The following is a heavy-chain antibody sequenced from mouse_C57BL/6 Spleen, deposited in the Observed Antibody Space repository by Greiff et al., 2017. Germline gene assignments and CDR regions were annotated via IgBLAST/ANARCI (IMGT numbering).Heavy chain of an antibody. CDR3: TRALYYDYDEAYCDY. V-gene: IGHV5-9-1*02. CDR1: GFTFSSYA. CDR2: ISSGGDYI. D-gene: IGHD2-4*01. J-gene: IGHJ2*01. Sequence: EVQRVESGEGLVKPGGSLKLSCAASGFTFSSYAMSWVRQTPEKRLEWVAYISSGGDYIYYADTVKGRFTISRDNARNTLYLQMSSLKSEDTAMYYCTRALYYDYDEAYCDYWGQGTTLTVSS.